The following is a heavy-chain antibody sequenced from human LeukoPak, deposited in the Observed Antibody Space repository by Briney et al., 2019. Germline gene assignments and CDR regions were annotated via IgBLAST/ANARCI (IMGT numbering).Heavy chain of an antibody. CDR1: GFTFSSYA. J-gene: IGHJ4*02. V-gene: IGHV3-23*01. D-gene: IGHD5-18*01. CDR2: ISGSGGST. CDR3: AKDPVYRYGRGFDY. Sequence: QPGASLRLSCAASGFTFSSYAMSWVRQAPGKGLEWVSAISGSGGSTYYADSVKGRFTISRDNSKNTLYLQMNSLRAEDTAVYYWAKDPVYRYGRGFDYGGQGTLDSVSS.